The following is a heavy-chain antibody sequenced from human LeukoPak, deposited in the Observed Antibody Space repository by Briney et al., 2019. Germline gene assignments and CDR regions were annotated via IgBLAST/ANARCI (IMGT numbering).Heavy chain of an antibody. Sequence: SETLSLTCAVSGYSISSGYYWGWIRQPPGKGLEWIGSIYHSGSTYYNPSLKSRVTISVDTSKNQFSLKLSSVTAADTAVYYCARDLIAVAGTCFDYWGQGTLVTVSS. V-gene: IGHV4-38-2*02. J-gene: IGHJ4*02. CDR2: IYHSGST. D-gene: IGHD6-19*01. CDR1: GYSISSGYY. CDR3: ARDLIAVAGTCFDY.